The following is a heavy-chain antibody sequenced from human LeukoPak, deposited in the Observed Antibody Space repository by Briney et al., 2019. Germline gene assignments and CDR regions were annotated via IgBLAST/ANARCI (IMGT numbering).Heavy chain of an antibody. Sequence: GGSLRLSCAASGFTFRDYSMNWVRQATGKGLEGVSYSSGSSDTTYYTDSVKGRFTIQRDNAKNSLYLHMNSLIAEDRSVFYCAGNDDHDTELDYWGKGTLVTVSS. CDR1: GFTFRDYS. V-gene: IGHV3-48*01. D-gene: IGHD1-26*01. CDR3: AGNDDHDTELDY. CDR2: SSGSSDTT. J-gene: IGHJ4*02.